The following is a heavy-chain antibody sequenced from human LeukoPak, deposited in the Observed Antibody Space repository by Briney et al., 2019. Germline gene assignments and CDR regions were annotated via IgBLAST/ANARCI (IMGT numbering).Heavy chain of an antibody. CDR1: GFTFDDYA. V-gene: IGHV3-9*01. D-gene: IGHD1-26*01. CDR2: ISWNGGSI. CDR3: AKDIAPPISGTFDY. J-gene: IGHJ4*02. Sequence: GGSLRLSCTASGFTFDDYAMHWVRQAPGKGMERVSSISWNGGSIGYVDSVKGRFTISRDDAKNSLYLQMNSLRPEDTALYYCAKDIAPPISGTFDYWGQGTLVTVSS.